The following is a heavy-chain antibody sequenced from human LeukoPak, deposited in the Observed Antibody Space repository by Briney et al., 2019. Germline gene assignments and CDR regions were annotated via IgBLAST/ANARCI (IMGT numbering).Heavy chain of an antibody. J-gene: IGHJ4*02. CDR1: GDSISSGGYY. Sequence: IPSETLSLTCTVSGDSISSGGYYCSWIRQPPGKGLEWIGYIYHSGESYFNPSLKSRVTMSVDKSKNQFSLNLTSVTAADTAVYYCARANYDILTGHPEDFDYWGQGTLVTVSS. CDR2: IYHSGES. V-gene: IGHV4-30-2*01. D-gene: IGHD3-9*01. CDR3: ARANYDILTGHPEDFDY.